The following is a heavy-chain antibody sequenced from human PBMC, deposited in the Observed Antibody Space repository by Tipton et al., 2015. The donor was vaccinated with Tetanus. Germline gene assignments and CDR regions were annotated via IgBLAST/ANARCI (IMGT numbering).Heavy chain of an antibody. D-gene: IGHD6-6*01. CDR2: INHSGST. Sequence: LRLSCAVYGGSFSGYYWSWIRQPPGKGLEWIGEINHSGSTNYTPSLKSRVTISVDTSKNQFSRKLSSVTAADTAVYYCARNPSIAARAYYFDYWGQGTLVTVSS. J-gene: IGHJ4*02. V-gene: IGHV4-34*01. CDR1: GGSFSGYY. CDR3: ARNPSIAARAYYFDY.